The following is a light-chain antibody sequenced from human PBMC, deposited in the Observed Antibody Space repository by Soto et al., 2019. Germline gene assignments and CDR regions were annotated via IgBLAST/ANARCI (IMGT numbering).Light chain of an antibody. Sequence: AIRMTQSPSSFSASTGDRVTITCRASQGISSYLAWYQQKPGKAPKLLIYAASTLQSGVPSRFSGSGSGTDFTLTISCLQPEDVATYYCQKYNGAPWTFGQGTKVEIE. V-gene: IGKV1-8*01. CDR2: AAS. CDR1: QGISSY. J-gene: IGKJ1*01. CDR3: QKYNGAPWT.